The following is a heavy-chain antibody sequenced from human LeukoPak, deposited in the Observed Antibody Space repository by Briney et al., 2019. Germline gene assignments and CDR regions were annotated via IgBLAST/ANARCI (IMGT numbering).Heavy chain of an antibody. Sequence: GGSLRLSCAASGFAFSNFAMSWVRQAPGKGLEWVSAMSGSGDGTYYADSVKGRFTISKDNSKNTLYPQMNSLRAEDTAVYYCAKMMGQRLYDYCMDVWGKGTTVTVSS. V-gene: IGHV3-23*01. D-gene: IGHD3-16*01. CDR1: GFAFSNFA. J-gene: IGHJ6*03. CDR3: AKMMGQRLYDYCMDV. CDR2: MSGSGDGT.